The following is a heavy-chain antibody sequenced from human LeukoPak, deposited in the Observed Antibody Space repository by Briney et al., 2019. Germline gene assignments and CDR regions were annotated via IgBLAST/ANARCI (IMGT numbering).Heavy chain of an antibody. V-gene: IGHV3-23*01. CDR1: GFTFSSYA. Sequence: GGSLRLSCAASGFTFSSYAMSWVRQAPGKGLEWVSAISGSGGSTYYADSVKGRFTISRDNSKNTLYLQMNSLRAEDTAVYYCAKAASYCGGDCYPYYFDYWGQGTLVTVSS. CDR2: ISGSGGST. D-gene: IGHD2-21*02. J-gene: IGHJ4*02. CDR3: AKAASYCGGDCYPYYFDY.